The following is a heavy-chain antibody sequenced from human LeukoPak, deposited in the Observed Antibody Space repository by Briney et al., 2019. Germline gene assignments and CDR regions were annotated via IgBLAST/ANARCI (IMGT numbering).Heavy chain of an antibody. J-gene: IGHJ4*02. CDR2: ISGSGGTT. CDR3: ATLRSVYYFDF. V-gene: IGHV3-23*01. D-gene: IGHD2-15*01. CDR1: GFTFSSYA. Sequence: GGSLRLSCAASGFTFSSYAMTWVRQAPEKGLEWVSTISGSGGTTYYADSVKGRFTVSRDNSRNTLFLQMNSLRAEDTAVYYCATLRSVYYFDFWGQGTLVTVSS.